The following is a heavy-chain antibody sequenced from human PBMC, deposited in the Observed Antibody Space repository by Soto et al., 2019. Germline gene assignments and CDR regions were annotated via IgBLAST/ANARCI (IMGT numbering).Heavy chain of an antibody. Sequence: QVQLVQSGAEVKKPGASVKVSCKASGYTFSNYVMHWVRQAPGQRLEWMGWNNAGNGNTKYSQRFQGRVTITRDTSASTAYMDMSSLRSEDTAVYYCTRVGGNYYSLYWGQGTLVTVSS. J-gene: IGHJ4*02. CDR3: TRVGGNYYSLY. CDR1: GYTFSNYV. CDR2: NNAGNGNT. V-gene: IGHV1-3*01. D-gene: IGHD2-15*01.